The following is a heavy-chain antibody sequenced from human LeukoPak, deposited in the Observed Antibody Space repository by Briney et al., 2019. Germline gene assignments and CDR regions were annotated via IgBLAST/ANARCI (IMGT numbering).Heavy chain of an antibody. CDR3: AARIGAHHGSGSAYFDL. CDR2: IVVGSGNT. CDR1: GFTFTSSA. J-gene: IGHJ2*01. V-gene: IGHV1-58*02. D-gene: IGHD3-10*01. Sequence: SVKVSCKASGFTFTSSAMQWVRQARGQRLEWIGWIVVGSGNTNYAQKFQERVTTTRDMSTSTAYMELSSLRSEDTAVYYCAARIGAHHGSGSAYFDLWGRGTLVTVSS.